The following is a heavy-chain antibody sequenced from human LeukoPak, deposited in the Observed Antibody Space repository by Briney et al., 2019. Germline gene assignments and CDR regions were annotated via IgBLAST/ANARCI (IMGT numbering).Heavy chain of an antibody. Sequence: PGGSLRLSCAASGFTFSSYGMHWVRQAPGKGLEWVAVISYDGSNKYYADSVKGRFTISRDNSKNTLYLQMNSLRAEDTAVYYCAKDHYGDSYYFDYWGQGTLVTVSS. V-gene: IGHV3-30*18. CDR2: ISYDGSNK. CDR3: AKDHYGDSYYFDY. CDR1: GFTFSSYG. J-gene: IGHJ4*02. D-gene: IGHD4-17*01.